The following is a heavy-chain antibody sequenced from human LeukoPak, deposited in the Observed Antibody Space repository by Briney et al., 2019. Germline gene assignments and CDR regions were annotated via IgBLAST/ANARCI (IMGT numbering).Heavy chain of an antibody. CDR1: GITLSNYG. J-gene: IGHJ4*02. CDR2: IGGSGGRT. CDR3: AKRGVVIRVILVGFHKEAYYFDS. Sequence: PWGSLRLSCAVSGITLSNYGMSWVRQAPGKGLEWVAGIGGSGGRTNYADSVKGRFTISRGNPKNTLYLQMNSLRAEDTAVYFCAKRGVVIRVILVGFHKEAYYFDSWGQGALVIVSS. V-gene: IGHV3-23*01. D-gene: IGHD3-22*01.